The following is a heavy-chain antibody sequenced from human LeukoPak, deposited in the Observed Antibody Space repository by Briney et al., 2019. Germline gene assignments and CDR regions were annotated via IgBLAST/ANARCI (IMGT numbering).Heavy chain of an antibody. D-gene: IGHD4-17*01. Sequence: GGSLRLSCAGAGFTFSNYGMSWVRQAPGKGLEWVSVISRSGTETYHADSVRGRFTISRDNSKNTLYLQMNSLRAEDTAVYYCARAVTRPYNWFDPWGQGTLVTVSS. CDR2: ISRSGTET. CDR1: GFTFSNYG. V-gene: IGHV3-23*01. CDR3: ARAVTRPYNWFDP. J-gene: IGHJ5*02.